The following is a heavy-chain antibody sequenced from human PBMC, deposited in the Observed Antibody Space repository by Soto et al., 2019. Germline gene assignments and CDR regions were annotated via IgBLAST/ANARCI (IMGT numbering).Heavy chain of an antibody. CDR1: GFTFSSYS. V-gene: IGHV3-21*01. Sequence: EVQLVESGGGLVKPGGSLRLFCAASGFTFSSYSMNWVRQAPGKGLEWVSSISSSSSYIYYADSVKGRFTISRDNXKXXLYLQMNSVRAEDTAVYYCARDFGRGDYVVGGGDYWGQGTLVTVSS. D-gene: IGHD4-17*01. J-gene: IGHJ4*02. CDR3: ARDFGRGDYVVGGGDY. CDR2: ISSSSSYI.